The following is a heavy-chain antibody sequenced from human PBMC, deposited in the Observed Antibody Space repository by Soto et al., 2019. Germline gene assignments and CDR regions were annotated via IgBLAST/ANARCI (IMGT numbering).Heavy chain of an antibody. Sequence: SETLSLTCTVSGGSISSHYWSWIRQPPGKGLEWIGYIYYSGSTNYNPSLKSRVTISVDTSKNQFSLKLSSVTAADTAVYYCARESSGGPDDAFDIWGQGTMVTVSS. V-gene: IGHV4-59*11. D-gene: IGHD6-19*01. CDR2: IYYSGST. J-gene: IGHJ3*02. CDR3: ARESSGGPDDAFDI. CDR1: GGSISSHY.